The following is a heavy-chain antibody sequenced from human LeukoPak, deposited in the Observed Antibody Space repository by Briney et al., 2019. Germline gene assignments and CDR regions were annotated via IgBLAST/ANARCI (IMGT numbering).Heavy chain of an antibody. CDR2: ISGCGGST. J-gene: IGHJ4*02. Sequence: GGSLRLSCAASGFTFSSYAMSWVRQAPGKGLEWVSVISGCGGSTYYADSVKGRFTISRDNSKNTLYLQMNSLRAEDTAVYYCAKHRMVRGVITDYYFDYWGQGTLVTVSS. D-gene: IGHD3-10*01. V-gene: IGHV3-23*01. CDR3: AKHRMVRGVITDYYFDY. CDR1: GFTFSSYA.